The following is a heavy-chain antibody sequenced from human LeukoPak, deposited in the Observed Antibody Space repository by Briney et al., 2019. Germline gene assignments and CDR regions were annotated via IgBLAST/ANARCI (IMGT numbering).Heavy chain of an antibody. CDR1: GGSISSYY. CDR3: ARHAWYQLLEDNWFDP. J-gene: IGHJ5*02. CDR2: IYTSGST. V-gene: IGHV4-4*09. D-gene: IGHD2-2*01. Sequence: SETLSLTCTVSGGSISSYYWSWIRQPPGKGLEWIGYIYTSGSTNYNPSLKSRVTISVDTSKNQFSLKLSSVTAADTAVYYCARHAWYQLLEDNWFDPLGQGTLVTVSS.